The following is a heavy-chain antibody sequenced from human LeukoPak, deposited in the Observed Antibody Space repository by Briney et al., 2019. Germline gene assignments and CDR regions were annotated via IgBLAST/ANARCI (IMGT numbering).Heavy chain of an antibody. Sequence: SETLSLTCTVSGGSISSGDYYWSWIRQPPGKGLEWIGYIYYSGSTYYNPSLKSRVTISVDTSKNQFSLKLSSVTAADTAVYYCARTSRAAEAFDNWGQGTMVTVSS. J-gene: IGHJ3*02. V-gene: IGHV4-30-4*01. CDR1: GGSISSGDYY. CDR2: IYYSGST. CDR3: ARTSRAAEAFDN.